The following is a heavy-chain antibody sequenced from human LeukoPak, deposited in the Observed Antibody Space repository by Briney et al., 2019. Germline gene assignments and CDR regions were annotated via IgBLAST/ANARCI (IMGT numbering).Heavy chain of an antibody. CDR3: LLYRSSWGDLDY. J-gene: IGHJ4*02. V-gene: IGHV4-38-2*01. CDR2: IYHSGSN. D-gene: IGHD6-13*01. CDR1: GGSVSGYY. Sequence: SGTLSLTCAVSGGSVSGYYWGWIRQPPGKGLEWLGSIYHSGSNYYNPYFKRRVTISVDTSKNKFSLMLSSVTAADTAVYYCLLYRSSWGDLDYRGRGNGITVSS.